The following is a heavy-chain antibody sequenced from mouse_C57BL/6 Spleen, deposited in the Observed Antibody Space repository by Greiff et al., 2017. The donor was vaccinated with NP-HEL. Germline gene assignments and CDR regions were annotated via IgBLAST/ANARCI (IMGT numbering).Heavy chain of an antibody. CDR1: GYTFTDYY. CDR2: INPNNGGT. Sequence: EVQLQQSGPELVKPGASVKISCKASGYTFTDYYMNWVKQSHGKSLEWIGDINPNNGGTSYNQKFKGTATLTVDKSSSTAYMELRSLTSEDSAVYYCARGDYYGSSSAWFAYWGQGTLVTVSA. D-gene: IGHD1-1*01. CDR3: ARGDYYGSSSAWFAY. V-gene: IGHV1-26*01. J-gene: IGHJ3*01.